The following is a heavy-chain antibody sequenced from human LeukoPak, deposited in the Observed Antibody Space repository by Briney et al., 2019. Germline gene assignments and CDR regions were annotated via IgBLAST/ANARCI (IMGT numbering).Heavy chain of an antibody. V-gene: IGHV4-59*12. CDR3: ARTPSQGYRYFDY. J-gene: IGHJ4*02. CDR1: GGSISSYY. CDR2: IYYSGST. Sequence: NPSETLSLTCTVSGGSISSYYWSWIRQPPGKGLEWIGYIYYSGSTNYNPSLKSRVTISVDTSKNQFSLKLSSVTAADTAVYYCARTPSQGYRYFDYWGQGTLVTVSS. D-gene: IGHD5-12*01.